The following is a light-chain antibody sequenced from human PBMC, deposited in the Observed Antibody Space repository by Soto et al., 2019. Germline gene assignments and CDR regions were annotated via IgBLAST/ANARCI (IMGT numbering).Light chain of an antibody. CDR3: CSYAGSSTYVT. CDR2: EDI. V-gene: IGLV2-23*01. J-gene: IGLJ2*01. Sequence: QSALTQPASVSGSPGQSITISCTGTSSDVGSYNLVSWYQQHPDKAPKLMIYEDIERPSGVSNRFSGSKSGNTASLTISGLQTEDEADYFCCSYAGSSTYVTFGGGTKVTVL. CDR1: SSDVGSYNL.